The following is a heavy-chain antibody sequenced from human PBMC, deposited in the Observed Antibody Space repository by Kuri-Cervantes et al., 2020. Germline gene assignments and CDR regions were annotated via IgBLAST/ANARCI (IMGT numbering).Heavy chain of an antibody. Sequence: GSLRLSCTVSGGSIRSYYWSWIRQPPGKGLEWIGYIYYSGSTNYNPSLKSRVTISADSSMNQFSLNLSSVTAADTAVYYCAREIDYGDYGWFDSWGQGTLVTVSS. D-gene: IGHD4-17*01. J-gene: IGHJ5*01. CDR3: AREIDYGDYGWFDS. CDR2: IYYSGST. CDR1: GGSIRSYY. V-gene: IGHV4-59*01.